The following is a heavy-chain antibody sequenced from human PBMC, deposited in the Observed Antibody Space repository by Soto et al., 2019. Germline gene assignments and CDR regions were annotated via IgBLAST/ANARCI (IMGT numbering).Heavy chain of an antibody. CDR2: IILILGIA. V-gene: IGHV1-69*02. J-gene: IGHJ6*03. Sequence: QVQLVQSGAEVKKPGSSLKVSCKASGGTFSSYTISWVRQAPGQGLRWMGRIILILGIANYAQKFQGRVTITADKSTSTAYMELSSLRSEDTAVYYCARGLDDYGDYATPYYYYYMDVWGKGTTVTVSS. CDR3: ARGLDDYGDYATPYYYYYMDV. D-gene: IGHD4-17*01. CDR1: GGTFSSYT.